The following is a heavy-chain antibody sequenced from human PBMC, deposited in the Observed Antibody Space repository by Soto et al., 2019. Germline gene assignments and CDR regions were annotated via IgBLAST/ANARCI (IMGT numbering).Heavy chain of an antibody. CDR2: IKSKTDGGTT. J-gene: IGHJ4*02. V-gene: IGHV3-15*07. CDR1: GFTFSNAW. Sequence: GGSLRLSCAASGFTFSNAWMNWVRQAPGKGLEWVGRIKSKTDGGTTDYAAPVKGRFTISRDDSKNTLYLQMNSLKTEDTAVYYCTTEAHLWVWFGEAITETDYWGQGTLVTVSS. CDR3: TTEAHLWVWFGEAITETDY. D-gene: IGHD3-10*01.